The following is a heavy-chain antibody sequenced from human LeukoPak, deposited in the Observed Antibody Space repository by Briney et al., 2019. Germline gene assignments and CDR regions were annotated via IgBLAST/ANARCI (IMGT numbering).Heavy chain of an antibody. CDR3: ASFRYYYGSGTYYYFDY. V-gene: IGHV4-59*01. Sequence: SETLSLTCTVSDDSIRSFYWSWIRQPPGKGLEWIGYIYYSGSTNYNPSLKSRVTISIDTSKNQFSLKLNSVTAADTAVYYCASFRYYYGSGTYYYFDYWGQGTLVTVSS. CDR2: IYYSGST. J-gene: IGHJ4*02. D-gene: IGHD3-10*01. CDR1: DDSIRSFY.